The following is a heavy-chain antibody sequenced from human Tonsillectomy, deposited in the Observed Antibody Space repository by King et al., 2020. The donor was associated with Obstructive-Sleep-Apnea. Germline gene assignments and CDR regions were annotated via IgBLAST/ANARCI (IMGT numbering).Heavy chain of an antibody. CDR1: GFTFSTYD. CDR3: GRGPILWFGDPTYYFDY. V-gene: IGHV3-13*01. CDR2: IGTAGDT. J-gene: IGHJ4*02. Sequence: VQLVESGGGLVQPGGSLRLSCAASGFTFSTYDMHWVRQATGKGLEWVSNIGTAGDTYYPGSVKGRFTISRDNAKNSLYLQMNSLRAGDTAVYYCGRGPILWFGDPTYYFDYWGQGTLVTVSS. D-gene: IGHD3-10*01.